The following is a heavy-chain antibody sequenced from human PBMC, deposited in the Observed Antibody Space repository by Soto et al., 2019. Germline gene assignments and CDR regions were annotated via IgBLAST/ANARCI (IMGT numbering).Heavy chain of an antibody. Sequence: GGPLRLSCAASGFTFSSYGMHWVRQAPGKGLEWVAVISYDGSNKYYADSVKGRFTISRDNSKNTLYLQMNSLRAEDTAVYYCAKGVMIRGVGGHGMDVWGQGTTVSVYS. V-gene: IGHV3-30*18. CDR2: ISYDGSNK. D-gene: IGHD3-10*01. CDR1: GFTFSSYG. CDR3: AKGVMIRGVGGHGMDV. J-gene: IGHJ6*02.